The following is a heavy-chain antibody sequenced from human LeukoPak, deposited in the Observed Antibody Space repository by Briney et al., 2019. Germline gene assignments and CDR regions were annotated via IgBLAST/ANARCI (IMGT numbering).Heavy chain of an antibody. Sequence: GGSLRLSCAASGFTFSSYGMHWVRQAPGKGLEWVAVISYDGSNKYYADSVKGRFTISRDNSKNTLYLQMNSLRAEDTAVYYCARGSAITGTTGYDYWGQGTLVTVSS. V-gene: IGHV3-30*03. CDR3: ARGSAITGTTGYDY. D-gene: IGHD1-20*01. CDR1: GFTFSSYG. J-gene: IGHJ4*02. CDR2: ISYDGSNK.